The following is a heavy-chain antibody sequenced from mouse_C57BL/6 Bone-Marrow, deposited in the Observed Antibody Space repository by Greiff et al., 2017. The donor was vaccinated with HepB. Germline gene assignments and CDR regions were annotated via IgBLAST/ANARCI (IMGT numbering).Heavy chain of an antibody. V-gene: IGHV14-4*01. D-gene: IGHD2-2*01. J-gene: IGHJ4*01. CDR1: GFNIKDDY. Sequence: EVQVVESGAELVRPGASVKLSCTASGFNIKDDYMHWVKQRPEQGLEWIGWIDPENGDTEYASKFQGKATITADTSSNTAYLQLSSLTSEDTAVYYCTSMVTTKDYAMDYWGQGTSVTVSS. CDR3: TSMVTTKDYAMDY. CDR2: IDPENGDT.